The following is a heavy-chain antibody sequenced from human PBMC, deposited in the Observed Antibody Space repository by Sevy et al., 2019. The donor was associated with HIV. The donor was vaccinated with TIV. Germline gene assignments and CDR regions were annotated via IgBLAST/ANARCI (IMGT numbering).Heavy chain of an antibody. CDR2: AHYSGST. Sequence: SETLSLTCSVSGGPISSTFSYWGWIRQSPGKGLEWIGSAHYSGSTYYNSSLKSRATISVDTSRSHFSLKLTSVTAADTAVYYCARHLQQTRTYHYYYGMDVWGQGTTVTVSS. CDR3: ARHLQQTRTYHYYYGMDV. J-gene: IGHJ6*02. CDR1: GGPISSTFSY. V-gene: IGHV4-39*01. D-gene: IGHD6-13*01.